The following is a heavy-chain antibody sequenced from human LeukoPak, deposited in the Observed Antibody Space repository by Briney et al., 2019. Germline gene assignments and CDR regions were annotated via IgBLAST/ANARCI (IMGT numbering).Heavy chain of an antibody. J-gene: IGHJ5*02. CDR1: GYTFTSYY. CDR3: ARGRSLITMVRGVINWFDP. Sequence: ASVKVSCKASGYTFTSYYIHWVRQAPGQGLEWMGIINPSGGSTTYAQKFQGRVTMTRDTSTSTVYMEVSSLRSEDTAVYCCARGRSLITMVRGVINWFDPWGQGTLVTVSS. D-gene: IGHD3-10*01. V-gene: IGHV1-46*01. CDR2: INPSGGST.